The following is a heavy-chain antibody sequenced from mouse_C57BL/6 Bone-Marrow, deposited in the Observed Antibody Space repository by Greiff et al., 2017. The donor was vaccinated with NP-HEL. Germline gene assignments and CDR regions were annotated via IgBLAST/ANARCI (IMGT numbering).Heavy chain of an antibody. Sequence: VQLQQSGAELVRPGASVKLSCTASGFNIKDDYMHWVKQRPEQGLEWIGWIDPENGDTEYASKFQGKATITADTSSNTAYLQLSSLTSEDTAVYYCTTFAYYYAMDYWGQGTSVTVSS. CDR1: GFNIKDDY. V-gene: IGHV14-4*01. J-gene: IGHJ4*01. CDR3: TTFAYYYAMDY. CDR2: IDPENGDT.